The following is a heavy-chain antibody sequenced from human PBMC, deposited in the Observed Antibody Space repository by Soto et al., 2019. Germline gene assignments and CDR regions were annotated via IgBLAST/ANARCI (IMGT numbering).Heavy chain of an antibody. CDR2: IYSGGST. CDR3: ARAPGLYRYGYYGMDV. CDR1: GFTVSSNY. J-gene: IGHJ6*02. D-gene: IGHD5-18*01. V-gene: IGHV3-53*01. Sequence: EVQLVESGGSLIQPGGSLRLSCAPSGFTVSSNYMTWVRQAPGKGLEWVSVIYSGGSTYYADSVKGRFTISRDKSKNTLFLQMNILRAEDTAVYYCARAPGLYRYGYYGMDVWGQGTTVTVSS.